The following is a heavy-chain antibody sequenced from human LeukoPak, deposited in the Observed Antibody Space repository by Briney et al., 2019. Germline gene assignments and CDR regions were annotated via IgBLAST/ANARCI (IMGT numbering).Heavy chain of an antibody. D-gene: IGHD2-8*01. CDR1: GYTFTGYY. Sequence: ASVKVSCKASGYTFTGYYMRWVRQAPGQGLEWMGWINPNSGGTNYAQKFQGRVTMTRDTSISTAYMELSRLRSDDTAVYYCARAGYCTNGVCSLFDYWGQGTLVTVSS. V-gene: IGHV1-2*02. CDR3: ARAGYCTNGVCSLFDY. CDR2: INPNSGGT. J-gene: IGHJ4*02.